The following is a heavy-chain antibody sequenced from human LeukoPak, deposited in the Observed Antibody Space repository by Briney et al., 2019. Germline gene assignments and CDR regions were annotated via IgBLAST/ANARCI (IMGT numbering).Heavy chain of an antibody. Sequence: GGSLRLSCAASGFTFSNYAMHWVRQAPGKGLEWVAVISYDGSNKYYADSVKGRFTISRDNSKNTLYLQMNSLRAEDTAVYYCAKDSLGRLSDDAFDIWGQGTMVTVSS. CDR1: GFTFSNYA. V-gene: IGHV3-30*04. J-gene: IGHJ3*02. CDR3: AKDSLGRLSDDAFDI. CDR2: ISYDGSNK. D-gene: IGHD3-3*02.